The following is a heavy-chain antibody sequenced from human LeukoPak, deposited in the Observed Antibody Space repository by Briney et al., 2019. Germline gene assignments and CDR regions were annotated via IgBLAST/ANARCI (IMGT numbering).Heavy chain of an antibody. Sequence: GGSLRLSCAASGFTFSSYAMRWVRQVPGKGLEWVSSISRSGDATYYADSVQGRFTISRDNSKDTLYLHMNSLRAEDTAIYYCADSNYWYPVDYWGQGILVTVSS. CDR3: ADSNYWYPVDY. D-gene: IGHD4-11*01. CDR2: ISRSGDAT. CDR1: GFTFSSYA. J-gene: IGHJ4*02. V-gene: IGHV3-23*01.